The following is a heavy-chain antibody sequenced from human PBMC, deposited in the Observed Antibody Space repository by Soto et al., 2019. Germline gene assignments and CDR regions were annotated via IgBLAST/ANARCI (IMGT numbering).Heavy chain of an antibody. CDR1: GFTFSSYW. D-gene: IGHD5-18*01. V-gene: IGHV3-7*01. Sequence: GGSLRLSCAASGFTFSSYWMSWVRQAPGKGLEWVANIKQDGSEKYYVDSVKGRFTISRDNAKNSLYLQMNSQRAEDTAVYYCARDLRDTAMVKGGIGYWGQGTLVTVSS. CDR2: IKQDGSEK. CDR3: ARDLRDTAMVKGGIGY. J-gene: IGHJ4*02.